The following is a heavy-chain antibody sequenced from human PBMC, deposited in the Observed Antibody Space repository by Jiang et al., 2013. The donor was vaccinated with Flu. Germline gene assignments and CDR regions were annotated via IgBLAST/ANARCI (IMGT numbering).Heavy chain of an antibody. V-gene: IGHV3-30*18. Sequence: VQLLESGGGVVQPGRSLRLSCAASGFTFSSYGMHWVRQAPGKGLEWVAVISYDGSNKYYADSVTGRFTISRDNSKNTLDLQMNSLRAEDTAVYYCAKASSSWNYYYAMDVWGQGTTVTVSS. J-gene: IGHJ6*02. CDR2: ISYDGSNK. CDR1: GFTFSSYG. D-gene: IGHD6-13*01. CDR3: AKASSSWNYYYAMDV.